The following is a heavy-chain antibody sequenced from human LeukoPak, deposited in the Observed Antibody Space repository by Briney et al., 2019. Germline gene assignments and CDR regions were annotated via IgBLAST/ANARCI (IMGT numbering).Heavy chain of an antibody. J-gene: IGHJ6*02. V-gene: IGHV3-30*18. CDR2: ISYDGSNK. CDR3: AKGGNDYYYYGMDV. CDR1: GFTFSSYG. Sequence: GGSLRLSCAVSGFTFSSYGMHWVRQAPGKGLEWVAVISYDGSNKYYADSVKGRFTISRDNSKNTLYLQMNNLRAEDTAVYYCAKGGNDYYYYGMDVWGQGTTVTVSS. D-gene: IGHD3-10*01.